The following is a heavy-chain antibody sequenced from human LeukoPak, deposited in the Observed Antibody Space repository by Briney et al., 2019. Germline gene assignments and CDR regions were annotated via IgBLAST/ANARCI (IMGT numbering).Heavy chain of an antibody. CDR2: IYYSGST. J-gene: IGHJ4*02. CDR3: ARDLQLWYFSY. V-gene: IGHV4-39*07. CDR1: GGSISSSSYY. D-gene: IGHD5-18*01. Sequence: SETQSLTCTVSGGSISSSSYYWGWIRQPPGKGLEWIGSIYYSGSTYYNPSLKSRVTISVDTSKNQFSLKLSSVTAADTAVYYCARDLQLWYFSYWGQGTLVTVSS.